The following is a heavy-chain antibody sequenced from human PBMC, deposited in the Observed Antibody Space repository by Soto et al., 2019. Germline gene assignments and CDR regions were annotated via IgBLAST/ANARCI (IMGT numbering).Heavy chain of an antibody. CDR3: ATYSGNYERYGVYYGMDV. CDR2: ISGSGGST. J-gene: IGHJ6*02. D-gene: IGHD1-26*01. V-gene: IGHV3-23*01. Sequence: GGSLRLSCAASGFTFSNYAISWVRQAPGKGLEWASSISGSGGSTYYADSVKGRFTISRDNSKNTLYLQMNGRRAEDTAVYSCATYSGNYERYGVYYGMDVWGQGTTVTVSS. CDR1: GFTFSNYA.